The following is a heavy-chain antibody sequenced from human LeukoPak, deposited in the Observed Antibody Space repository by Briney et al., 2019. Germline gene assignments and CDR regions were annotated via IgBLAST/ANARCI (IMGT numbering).Heavy chain of an antibody. CDR3: ARDHGYTY. CDR2: ISSTI. CDR1: GFPFSTYS. Sequence: GGSLRLSCAASGFPFSTYSMNWVRQAPGKGLEWVSYISSTIYYADSVKGRFTISRDNAKNSLYLQMNSLRDEDTAVYYCARDHGYTYWGQGTLVTVSS. D-gene: IGHD5-18*01. V-gene: IGHV3-48*02. J-gene: IGHJ4*02.